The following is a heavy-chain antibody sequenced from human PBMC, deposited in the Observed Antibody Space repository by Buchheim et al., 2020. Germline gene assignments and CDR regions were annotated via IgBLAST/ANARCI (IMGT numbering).Heavy chain of an antibody. D-gene: IGHD3-3*01. V-gene: IGHV3-74*01. Sequence: EVQLVESGGGLVQPGGSLRLSCAASGFTFSSYWMHWVRQAPGKGLVWVSRINSDGSSTSYADSVKGRFTISRDNAKNTLYLQMNSLRAKDTAVYYCARVGPLRFLEWLPYYYYGMDVWGQGTT. J-gene: IGHJ6*02. CDR3: ARVGPLRFLEWLPYYYYGMDV. CDR1: GFTFSSYW. CDR2: INSDGSST.